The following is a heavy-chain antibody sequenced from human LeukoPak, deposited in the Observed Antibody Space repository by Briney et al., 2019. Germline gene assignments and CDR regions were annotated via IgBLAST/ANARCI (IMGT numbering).Heavy chain of an antibody. CDR3: ASTTGGY. J-gene: IGHJ4*02. V-gene: IGHV4-61*10. D-gene: IGHD4-23*01. CDR2: IYYSGST. Sequence: SQTLSLTCTVSGGSISSGSYYWSWIRQPAGKGLEWIGYIYYSGSTNYNPSLKSRVTISVETSKNEFSLRLRSVTAADTAVYYCASTTGGYWGQGTLVTVSS. CDR1: GGSISSGSYY.